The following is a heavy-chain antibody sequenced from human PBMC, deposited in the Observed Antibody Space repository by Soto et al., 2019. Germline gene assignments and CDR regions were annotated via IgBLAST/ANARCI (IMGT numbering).Heavy chain of an antibody. V-gene: IGHV4-39*01. D-gene: IGHD3-16*01. CDR2: IYYSGST. Sequence: QLQLQESGPGLVKPSETLSLTCTVSGGSISSSSYYWGWIRQPPGKGLEWIGSIYYSGSTYYNPSPKGRVPIPVNRSKNQFSLKLSSVTAADTAVYYWARHFEGTGRFGLDYWGQGTLVPVSS. CDR3: ARHFEGTGRFGLDY. CDR1: GGSISSSSYY. J-gene: IGHJ4*02.